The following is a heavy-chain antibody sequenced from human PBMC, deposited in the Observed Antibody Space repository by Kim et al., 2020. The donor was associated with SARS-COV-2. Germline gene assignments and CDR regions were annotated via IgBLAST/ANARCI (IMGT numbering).Heavy chain of an antibody. V-gene: IGHV3-48*02. CDR3: ARVAYYDPDY. J-gene: IGHJ4*02. Sequence: GGSLRLSCAASGFTFSSYSMNWVRQAPGKGLEWISYISSSSTIYYADSVKGRFTISRDNAKNSLYLQMNSLRDEDTAVYYCARVAYYDPDYWGQGTLVTV. D-gene: IGHD3-22*01. CDR2: ISSSSTI. CDR1: GFTFSSYS.